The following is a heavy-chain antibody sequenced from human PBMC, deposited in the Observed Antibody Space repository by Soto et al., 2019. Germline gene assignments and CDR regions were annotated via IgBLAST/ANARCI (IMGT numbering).Heavy chain of an antibody. CDR2: ISAYNGNT. D-gene: IGHD5-18*01. J-gene: IGHJ6*02. Sequence: ASVKVSCKASGYTFTSYGISWVRQAPGQGLEWMGWISAYNGNTNYAQKLQGRVTMTTDTSTSTAYMELRSLRSDDTAVYYCVRGHRGYSYGLPEYYYYGMDVWGQGTTVTVSS. CDR3: VRGHRGYSYGLPEYYYYGMDV. V-gene: IGHV1-18*04. CDR1: GYTFTSYG.